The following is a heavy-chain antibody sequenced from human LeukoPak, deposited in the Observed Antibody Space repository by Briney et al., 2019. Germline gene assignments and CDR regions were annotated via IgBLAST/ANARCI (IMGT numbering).Heavy chain of an antibody. Sequence: ASVKVSCKASGYTFTGYYVHWVRQAPGQGLEWMGWINPNSGGTNYAQKFQGRVTMTRDTSISTAYMELSRLRSDDTAVYYCARVGYYDSSGFPAYDYWGQGTLVTVSS. CDR2: INPNSGGT. CDR1: GYTFTGYY. J-gene: IGHJ4*02. D-gene: IGHD3-22*01. V-gene: IGHV1-2*02. CDR3: ARVGYYDSSGFPAYDY.